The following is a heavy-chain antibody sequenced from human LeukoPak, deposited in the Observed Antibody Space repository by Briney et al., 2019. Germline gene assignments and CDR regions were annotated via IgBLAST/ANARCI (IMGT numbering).Heavy chain of an antibody. D-gene: IGHD3-10*01. CDR3: ARLRYYYGSGSAKTLLNYYYYGMDV. Sequence: SETLSLTCAVYGGSFSGYYWSWIRQPPGKGLEWIGEINHSGSTNYNPSLKSRVTISVDTSKNQFSLKLSSVTAADTAVYYCARLRYYYGSGSAKTLLNYYYYGMDVWGQGTTVTVSS. CDR1: GGSFSGYY. CDR2: INHSGST. V-gene: IGHV4-34*01. J-gene: IGHJ6*02.